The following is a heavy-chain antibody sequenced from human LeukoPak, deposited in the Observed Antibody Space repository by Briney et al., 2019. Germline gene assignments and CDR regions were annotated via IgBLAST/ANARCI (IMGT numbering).Heavy chain of an antibody. Sequence: ALVKVSCKASGYTFTRYGIRWVRQAPGQGLEWMGWISAYNGNKNYAQKLQGRVTMTTDTSTSTAYMELRSLRSEDTAVYYCARDASLGYCSGGSCYSGWFDPWGQGTLVTVSS. J-gene: IGHJ5*02. CDR2: ISAYNGNK. CDR1: GYTFTRYG. V-gene: IGHV1-18*01. CDR3: ARDASLGYCSGGSCYSGWFDP. D-gene: IGHD2-15*01.